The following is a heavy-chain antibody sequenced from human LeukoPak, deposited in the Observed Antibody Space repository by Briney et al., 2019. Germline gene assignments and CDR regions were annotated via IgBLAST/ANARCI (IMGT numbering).Heavy chain of an antibody. D-gene: IGHD2-15*01. Sequence: GGSLRLSCAASGFTFSSYWMHWVRQAPGKGLVWVSRINSDGSSTSYADSVKGRFTISRDNAKNTLYLQMNSLRAEDTAVYFCARGVGSCSGGSCYGDYWGQGTLVTVSS. CDR1: GFTFSSYW. CDR2: INSDGSST. V-gene: IGHV3-74*01. CDR3: ARGVGSCSGGSCYGDY. J-gene: IGHJ4*02.